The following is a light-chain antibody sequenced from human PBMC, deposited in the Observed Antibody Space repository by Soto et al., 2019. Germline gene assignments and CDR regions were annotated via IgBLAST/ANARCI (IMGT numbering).Light chain of an antibody. CDR1: QSVSGH. CDR2: GAS. CDR3: QQYGSSTRT. Sequence: EIVLTQSPGTLSLSPGERVTLSCRASQSVSGHLAWYQQKPGQAPRLIISGASTRATGIPDRFSGSGSGTDFTLTISRLEPEDFAVYDCQQYGSSTRTFGQGTKVDIK. V-gene: IGKV3-20*01. J-gene: IGKJ1*01.